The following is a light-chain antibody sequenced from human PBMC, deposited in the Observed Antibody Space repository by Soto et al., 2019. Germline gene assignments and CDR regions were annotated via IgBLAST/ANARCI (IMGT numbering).Light chain of an antibody. V-gene: IGLV1-44*01. Sequence: QSVLPQPPSASGTPGQRVTLSCSGSSSNIGSNTVNWYQQLPGTAPKLLIHSNNQRPSGVPDRFSGSKSGTAASLASSGLQSEDEAEYYGAAGDDSLNGDVFGTGTKRTVL. CDR1: SSNIGSNT. CDR3: AAGDDSLNGDV. CDR2: SNN. J-gene: IGLJ1*01.